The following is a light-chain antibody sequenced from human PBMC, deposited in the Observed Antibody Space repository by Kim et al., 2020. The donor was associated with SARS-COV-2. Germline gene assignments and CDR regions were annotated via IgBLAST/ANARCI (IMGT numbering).Light chain of an antibody. Sequence: RVTFSCSGRSSNIGSNTLDWYPHLPETPPNLLIYSNIPRPSGVPERCSGSKSGTSASLAISGLQSEDEADYYCAAWGDSLKGYVFGTGTKVTVL. CDR2: SNI. CDR3: AAWGDSLKGYV. V-gene: IGLV1-44*01. J-gene: IGLJ1*01. CDR1: SSNIGSNT.